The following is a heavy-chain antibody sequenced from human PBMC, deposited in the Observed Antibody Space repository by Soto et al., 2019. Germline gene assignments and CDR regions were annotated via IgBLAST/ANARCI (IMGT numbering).Heavy chain of an antibody. J-gene: IGHJ4*02. V-gene: IGHV3-23*01. CDR2: ISATGGGT. Sequence: GGSLRLPCAASGFKFSYYAMSWVRQAPGKGLPWVSLISATGGGTYYADSVNCRFTISSDNSHNTLYLQVHSLTAEDTAVYYCAKDRRAGGNSAFYFDFWGQGDQVTV. D-gene: IGHD3-16*01. CDR3: AKDRRAGGNSAFYFDF. CDR1: GFKFSYYA.